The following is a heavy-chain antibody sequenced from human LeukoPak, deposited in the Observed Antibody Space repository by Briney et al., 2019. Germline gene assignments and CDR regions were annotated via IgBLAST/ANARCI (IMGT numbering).Heavy chain of an antibody. CDR2: IKQEGSEK. D-gene: IGHD6-13*01. CDR3: ARDSPHPRIAAAGPDGDY. V-gene: IGHV3-7*01. J-gene: IGHJ4*02. Sequence: QPGVSLRLSCAASGFTFSSCWMSWVRQAPGKGLEWVANIKQEGSEKYYVDSVKGRFTISRDNAKNSLYLQMNSLRAEDTAVYYCARDSPHPRIAAAGPDGDYWGQGTLVTVS. CDR1: GFTFSSCW.